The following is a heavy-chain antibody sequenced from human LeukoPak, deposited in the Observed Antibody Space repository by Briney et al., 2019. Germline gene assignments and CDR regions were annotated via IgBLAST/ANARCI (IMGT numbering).Heavy chain of an antibody. CDR1: GGSISTYY. J-gene: IGHJ1*01. Sequence: SETLSLTCTVSGGSISTYYWSWIRQPAGKGLEWIGRIYTSGSTNYNPSLKSRVTISVDTSKNQFSLKLSSVTAADTAVYYCARGGYSSSREYFQHWGQGTLVTVSS. CDR2: IYTSGST. D-gene: IGHD6-13*01. CDR3: ARGGYSSSREYFQH. V-gene: IGHV4-4*07.